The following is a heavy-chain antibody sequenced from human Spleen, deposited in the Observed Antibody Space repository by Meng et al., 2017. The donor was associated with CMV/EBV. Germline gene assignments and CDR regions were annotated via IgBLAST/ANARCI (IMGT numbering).Heavy chain of an antibody. D-gene: IGHD6-13*01. CDR3: AKQRGGSSWSDFDS. V-gene: IGHV3-23*01. J-gene: IGHJ4*02. CDR2: ISASGGST. Sequence: SGLTFSTYAMSWVRQGRGKGLEWVSGISASGGSTYYADSVKGRFTISRDNSRNILYLQMSSLRAEDTALYYCAKQRGGSSWSDFDSWGQGTLVTVSS. CDR1: GLTFSTYA.